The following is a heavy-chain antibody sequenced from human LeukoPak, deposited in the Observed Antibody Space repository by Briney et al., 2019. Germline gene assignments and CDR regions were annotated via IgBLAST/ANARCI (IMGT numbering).Heavy chain of an antibody. CDR3: ARDLWTYCSGGSCYGDDAFDI. CDR2: IAGRSGSI. V-gene: IGHV3-48*01. J-gene: IGHJ3*02. Sequence: GGSLRLSCGGSTLTLSTYTMNWVRQAPGKGLEWVSHIAGRSGSIYYADSVKGRFTISRDNAKNSLYLQMNSLRAEDTAVYYCARDLWTYCSGGSCYGDDAFDIWGQGTMVTVSS. CDR1: TLTLSTYT. D-gene: IGHD2-15*01.